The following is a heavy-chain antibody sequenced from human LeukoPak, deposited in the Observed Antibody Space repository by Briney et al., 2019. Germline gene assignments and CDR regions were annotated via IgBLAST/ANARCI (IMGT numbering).Heavy chain of an antibody. Sequence: GGLRLSCAASGFTVSSNYMSWVRQAPGKGLEWVSAISGSGGSTYYADSVKGRFTISRDNSKNTLYLQMNSLRAEDTAVYYCAKVLLGGAFDIWGQGTMVTVSS. CDR1: GFTVSSNY. CDR2: ISGSGGST. CDR3: AKVLLGGAFDI. V-gene: IGHV3-23*01. J-gene: IGHJ3*02. D-gene: IGHD3-10*01.